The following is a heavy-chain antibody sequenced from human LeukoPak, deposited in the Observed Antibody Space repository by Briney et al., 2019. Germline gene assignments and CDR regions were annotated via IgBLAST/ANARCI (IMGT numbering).Heavy chain of an antibody. D-gene: IGHD3-22*01. CDR2: ISGSGGST. V-gene: IGHV3-23*01. CDR1: GFTFSSYG. Sequence: GGSLRLSCAASGFTFSSYGMSWVRQAPGKGLEWVSAISGSGGSTYYADSVKGRFTISRDNSKNTLYLQMDSLRAEDTAVYYCARHVVAVGFDYWGQGTLVTVSS. J-gene: IGHJ4*02. CDR3: ARHVVAVGFDY.